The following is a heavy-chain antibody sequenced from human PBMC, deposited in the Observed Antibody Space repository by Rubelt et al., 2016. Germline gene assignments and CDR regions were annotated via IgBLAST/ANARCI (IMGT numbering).Heavy chain of an antibody. J-gene: IGHJ4*02. CDR1: GFTFSSYA. Sequence: QVQLVESGGGVVQPGRSLRLSCAASGFTFSSYAMHWVRQAPGKGLEWVAVISHDGNYYQHADSVKGRFTISRDNSKNTLYLQMNSLRPEDTAMYYCASCEAAPGNFDYWGQGTLVTVS. V-gene: IGHV3-30*01. CDR3: ASCEAAPGNFDY. CDR2: ISHDGNYY. D-gene: IGHD6-25*01.